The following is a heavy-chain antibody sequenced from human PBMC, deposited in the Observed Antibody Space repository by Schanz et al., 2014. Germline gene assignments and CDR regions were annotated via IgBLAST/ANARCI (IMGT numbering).Heavy chain of an antibody. V-gene: IGHV1-2*06. Sequence: QVQLVQSGAEVKKPGASVKVSCKASGHPFTAYYMHWVRQAPGQGLEWMGRINPNSGGTNYAENFQGRVTMTRDTSTSTVYMELSRQTSDDTALYYCARDGHSSIWDSYYFYGLDVWGQGTTVTVSS. CDR3: ARDGHSSIWDSYYFYGLDV. CDR1: GHPFTAYY. CDR2: INPNSGGT. J-gene: IGHJ6*02. D-gene: IGHD6-13*01.